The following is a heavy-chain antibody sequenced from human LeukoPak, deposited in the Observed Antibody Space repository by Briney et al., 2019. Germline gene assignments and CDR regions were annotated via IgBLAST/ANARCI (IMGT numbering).Heavy chain of an antibody. CDR1: GGTFSSYA. CDR2: IIPIFGTA. D-gene: IGHD2-21*01. J-gene: IGHJ6*03. CDR3: ARARDGWCMDV. V-gene: IGHV1-69*06. Sequence: AASVKVSCKASGGTFSSYAISWVRQAPGQGLEWMGGIIPIFGTANYAQKFQGRVTVTWDMSTTTVYMELSSLRSDDTAVYYCARARDGWCMDVWGKGTTVTVSS.